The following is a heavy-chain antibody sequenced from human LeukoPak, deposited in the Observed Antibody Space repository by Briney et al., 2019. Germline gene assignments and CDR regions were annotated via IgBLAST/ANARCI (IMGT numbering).Heavy chain of an antibody. CDR1: GGFISSSSYY. V-gene: IGHV4-39*01. Sequence: SSETLSLTCTVSGGFISSSSYYWGWIRQPPGKGLEWIGSIYYSGSTYYNPSLKNRVTISVDTSKNQFSLKLSSVTAADTAVYYCARGPALSIVVVPEGNFDYWGQGTLVTVSS. J-gene: IGHJ4*02. D-gene: IGHD2-2*01. CDR3: ARGPALSIVVVPEGNFDY. CDR2: IYYSGST.